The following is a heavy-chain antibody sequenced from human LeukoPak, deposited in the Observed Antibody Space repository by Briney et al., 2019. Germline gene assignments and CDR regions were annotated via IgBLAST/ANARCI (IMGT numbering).Heavy chain of an antibody. CDR2: IKQDGSEK. J-gene: IGHJ5*02. CDR3: VRAYHPGGWFDP. Sequence: PGGSLRLSCAASGFTFSSYWMSWVRQAPGKGLEWVGNIKQDGSEKYYVDSVKGRFTISRDNAKDSLYLQMNSLTAEDTAMYYCVRAYHPGGWFDPWGQGTLVTVSS. CDR1: GFTFSSYW. V-gene: IGHV3-7*04. D-gene: IGHD2-21*01.